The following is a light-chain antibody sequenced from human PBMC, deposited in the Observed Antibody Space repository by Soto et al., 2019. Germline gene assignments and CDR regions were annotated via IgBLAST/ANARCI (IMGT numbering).Light chain of an antibody. CDR3: CSYARSSNWV. CDR2: EVT. CDR1: SSDVGSYNL. V-gene: IGLV2-23*02. J-gene: IGLJ3*02. Sequence: QSALTQPASVSGSPGQSITISCTGTSSDVGSYNLVSWYQQHPGKAPTLMIYEVTKRPSGVSNRFSGSKSANTASLTISGLQAEDEADYYCCSYARSSNWVFGGGTQLTVL.